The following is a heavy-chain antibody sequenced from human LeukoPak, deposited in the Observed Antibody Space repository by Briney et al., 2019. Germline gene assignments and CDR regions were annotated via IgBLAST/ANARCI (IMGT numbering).Heavy chain of an antibody. CDR3: ARHRGDSPWFDP. CDR2: IYYSGST. V-gene: IGHV4-39*01. Sequence: SETLSLTCTVSGGSISSSSYYWGWIRQPPGKGLEWIGSIYYSGSTYYNPSLKSRVTISVDTSKNQFSLKLSSVTAADTAVYYCARHRGDSPWFDPWGQGTLVTVSS. CDR1: GGSISSSSYY. J-gene: IGHJ5*02. D-gene: IGHD3-10*01.